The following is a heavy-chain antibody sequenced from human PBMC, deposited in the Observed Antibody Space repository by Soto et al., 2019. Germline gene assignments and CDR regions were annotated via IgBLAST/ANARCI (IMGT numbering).Heavy chain of an antibody. CDR2: IYPGDSDT. J-gene: IGHJ4*02. Sequence: PGESLKISCKGSGYSFTSYWIGWVRQMPGKGLEWMGVIYPGDSDTRYSPSFQGQVTISVDKSIRTAYLQWTSLKASDTAMYYCARSGYYDSREGPFDFWGQGTLVTVSS. V-gene: IGHV5-51*01. CDR3: ARSGYYDSREGPFDF. D-gene: IGHD3-22*01. CDR1: GYSFTSYW.